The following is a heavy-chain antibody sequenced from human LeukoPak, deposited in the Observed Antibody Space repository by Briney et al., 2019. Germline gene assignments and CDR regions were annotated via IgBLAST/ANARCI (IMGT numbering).Heavy chain of an antibody. D-gene: IGHD1-1*01. J-gene: IGHJ4*02. V-gene: IGHV3-7*01. CDR3: ARDRTGNDY. Sequence: GGPLRLSCAASGFSIKTYSMTWVRQAPGKGLEWVANIKEDGSERYYVDSVRGRFTISRDNAKNSLSLQMNSLRAEDTAVYYCARDRTGNDYWGQGALVTVSS. CDR1: GFSIKTYS. CDR2: IKEDGSER.